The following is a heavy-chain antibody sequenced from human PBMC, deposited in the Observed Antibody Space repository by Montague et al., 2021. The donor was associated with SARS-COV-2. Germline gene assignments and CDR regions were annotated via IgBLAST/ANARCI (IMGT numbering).Heavy chain of an antibody. D-gene: IGHD3-22*01. V-gene: IGHV4-31*03. Sequence: TLSLTCTVSGGSISSGGYYWSWIRQHPGKGLEWIWYIYYSGSTYYNPSLKSRVTISVDTSKNQFSLKLSSVTAADTAVYYCARARITMIVVVNAFDIWGQGKMVTVSS. J-gene: IGHJ3*02. CDR1: GGSISSGGYY. CDR3: ARARITMIVVVNAFDI. CDR2: IYYSGST.